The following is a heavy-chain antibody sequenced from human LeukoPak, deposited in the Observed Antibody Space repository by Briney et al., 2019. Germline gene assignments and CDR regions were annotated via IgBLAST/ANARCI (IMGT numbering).Heavy chain of an antibody. CDR3: AREGGPYRPLDY. V-gene: IGHV4-59*12. Sequence: SETLSLTRTVSGGSISSCYWSWIRQPPGKGLEWIGYIYYSGSTNYNPSLKSRVTISVDTSKKQFSLKVRSVTAADTAVYYCAREGGPYRPLDYSGQGALVTVSS. CDR1: GGSISSCY. CDR2: IYYSGST. J-gene: IGHJ4*02.